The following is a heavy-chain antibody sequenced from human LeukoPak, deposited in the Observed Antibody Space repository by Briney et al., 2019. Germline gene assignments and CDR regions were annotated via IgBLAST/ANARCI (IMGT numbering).Heavy chain of an antibody. V-gene: IGHV3-7*01. CDR2: IKEDGSEK. CDR1: GFIISNYW. J-gene: IGHJ4*02. D-gene: IGHD3-22*01. CDR3: ASHPHYYDNSGRRMVDY. Sequence: GGSLRLSCAASGFIISNYWMSWVRQAPGKGLEWVANIKEDGSEKYYVDSVKGRFTISKDNAKNSLYLQMNSLRAEDTAVYYCASHPHYYDNSGRRMVDYWGQGTLVTVSS.